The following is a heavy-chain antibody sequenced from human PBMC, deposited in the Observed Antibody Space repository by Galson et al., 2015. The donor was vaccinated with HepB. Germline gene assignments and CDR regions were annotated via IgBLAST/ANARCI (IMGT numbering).Heavy chain of an antibody. J-gene: IGHJ5*02. D-gene: IGHD5-12*01. V-gene: IGHV6-1*01. Sequence: CAISGDSVSSNSAAWNWIRQSPSRGLEWLGRTYYRSKWYNDYAVSVKSRITINPDTSKNQFSLQLNSVTPEDTAVYYCARDMPPGSGYDWGPYWFDPWGQGTLVTVSS. CDR3: ARDMPPGSGYDWGPYWFDP. CDR1: GDSVSSNSAA. CDR2: TYYRSKWYN.